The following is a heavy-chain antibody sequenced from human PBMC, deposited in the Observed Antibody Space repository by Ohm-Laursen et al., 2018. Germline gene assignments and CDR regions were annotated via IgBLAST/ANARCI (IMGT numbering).Heavy chain of an antibody. CDR2: IYATGST. CDR3: ARDQGGSYQH. J-gene: IGHJ1*01. D-gene: IGHD1-26*01. V-gene: IGHV4-61*02. CDR1: GGSITSGGYY. Sequence: TLSLTCTVSGGSITSGGYYWNWIRQPAGKGLQWIGRIYATGSTNYNPSLKSRVTMSVDTSKNQFSLKLSSVTAADTAVYYCARDQGGSYQHWGQGTLVTVSS.